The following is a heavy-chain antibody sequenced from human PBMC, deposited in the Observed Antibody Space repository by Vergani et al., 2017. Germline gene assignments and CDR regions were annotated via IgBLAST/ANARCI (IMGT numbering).Heavy chain of an antibody. D-gene: IGHD1-26*01. J-gene: IGHJ3*02. CDR3: ARESPTIVGATRHRAFDI. CDR1: GGTFSSYA. Sequence: QVQLVQSGAEVKKPGSSVKVSCKASGGTFSSYAISWVRQAPGQGLEWMGGINPNIGTANYAQKFQGRGTITADESTSTAYMELSSLRSEDTAVYYCARESPTIVGATRHRAFDIWGQGTMVTVSS. V-gene: IGHV1-69*01. CDR2: INPNIGTA.